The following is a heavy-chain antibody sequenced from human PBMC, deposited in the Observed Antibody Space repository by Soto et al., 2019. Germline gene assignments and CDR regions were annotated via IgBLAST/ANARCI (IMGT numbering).Heavy chain of an antibody. CDR1: GFTFSSHW. Sequence: PXGSLRLSCAASGFTFSSHWMNWVRQAPGKGPVWVSRISGSGGHTYYADSVKGRFTISRDNSKNTMYLQINSLRAEDTAVYYCAKDGSSGLSSAEYFQNWGQGTLVTVSS. J-gene: IGHJ1*01. D-gene: IGHD6-19*01. V-gene: IGHV3-23*01. CDR2: ISGSGGHT. CDR3: AKDGSSGLSSAEYFQN.